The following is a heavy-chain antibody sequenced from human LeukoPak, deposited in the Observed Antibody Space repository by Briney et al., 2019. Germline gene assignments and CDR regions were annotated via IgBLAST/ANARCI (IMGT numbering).Heavy chain of an antibody. V-gene: IGHV3-7*01. CDR3: ASSGVGYCSGGSCFDDAFDI. J-gene: IGHJ3*02. CDR2: IKQDGSEK. D-gene: IGHD2-15*01. Sequence: PGGSLRLSCAASGFTFSSYWMSWVRQAPGKGLEWMANIKQDGSEKYYVDSVKGRFTISRDNAKNSLYLQMNSLRAEDTAVYYCASSGVGYCSGGSCFDDAFDIWGQGTMVTVSS. CDR1: GFTFSSYW.